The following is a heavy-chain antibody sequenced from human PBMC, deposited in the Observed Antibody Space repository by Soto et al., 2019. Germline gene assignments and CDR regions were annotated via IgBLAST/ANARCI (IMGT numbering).Heavy chain of an antibody. J-gene: IGHJ6*03. CDR2: IYYSGST. V-gene: IGHV4-59*01. CDR1: GGSSSSYY. Sequence: SETLSLTCTVSGGSSSSYYWSWIRQPPGKGLEWIGYIYYSGSTNYNPSLKSRVTISVDTSKNQFSLKLSSVTAADTAVYYCAHYRGVVAATNRYYYYHMDVWGKGTTVTVSS. CDR3: AHYRGVVAATNRYYYYHMDV. D-gene: IGHD2-15*01.